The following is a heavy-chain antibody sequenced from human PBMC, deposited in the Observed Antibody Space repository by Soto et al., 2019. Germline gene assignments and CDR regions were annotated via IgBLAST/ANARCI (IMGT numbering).Heavy chain of an antibody. D-gene: IGHD6-19*01. Sequence: QVQLVESGGGVVQPGRSLRLSCAASEFTFRTYGMHWVRQAPGKGLEWVAMISYDGSNKYYADSVKGRFNISRDNSKNTLYLQMNSLRAEDTAAYYCAREMENIPSPVAGPFDYWGQGTLVIVSS. V-gene: IGHV3-30*03. J-gene: IGHJ4*02. CDR3: AREMENIPSPVAGPFDY. CDR2: ISYDGSNK. CDR1: EFTFRTYG.